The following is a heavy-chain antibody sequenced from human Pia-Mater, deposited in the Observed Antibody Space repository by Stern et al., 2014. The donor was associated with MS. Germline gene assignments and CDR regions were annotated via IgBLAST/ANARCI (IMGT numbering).Heavy chain of an antibody. Sequence: VQLVESGPGLVKPSETLSLTCTVSGGSVSSSTYYWGWIRHPPGKNLEWIGSIYYNGRTYYNPSLTGRLTISIDASKNQFSLKLTSVTAADTAVYYCARQGSFDFWSGWGQGTLVTVSS. CDR3: ARQGSFDFWSG. CDR2: IYYNGRT. D-gene: IGHD3-3*01. CDR1: GGSVSSSTYY. J-gene: IGHJ4*02. V-gene: IGHV4-39*01.